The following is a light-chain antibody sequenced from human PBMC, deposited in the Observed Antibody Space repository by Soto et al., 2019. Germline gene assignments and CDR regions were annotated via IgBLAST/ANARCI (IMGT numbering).Light chain of an antibody. CDR1: SSDVGGYNY. CDR2: DVS. V-gene: IGLV2-14*01. J-gene: IGLJ2*01. Sequence: QSALTQPASVSGSPGQSITISCTGTSSDVGGYNYVSWYQQYPGKAPKLMIFDVSNRPSGVSNRFFGSKSGNTASLTISGLQAEAEAEYYCSSYTSSSTLVFGGGTKLTVL. CDR3: SSYTSSSTLV.